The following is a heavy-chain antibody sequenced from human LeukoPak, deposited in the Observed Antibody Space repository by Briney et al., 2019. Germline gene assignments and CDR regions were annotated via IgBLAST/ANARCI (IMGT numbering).Heavy chain of an antibody. CDR2: IYYSGST. CDR3: ARGWELHWFDP. CDR1: GGSISSSSYY. Sequence: PSETLSLTCTVSGGSISSSSYYWGWIRQPPGKGLEWIGSIYYSGSTYYNPSLKSRVTISVDTSKNQFSLKLSSVTAADTAVYYCARGWELHWFDPWGQGTLVTVSS. V-gene: IGHV4-39*07. J-gene: IGHJ5*02. D-gene: IGHD1-26*01.